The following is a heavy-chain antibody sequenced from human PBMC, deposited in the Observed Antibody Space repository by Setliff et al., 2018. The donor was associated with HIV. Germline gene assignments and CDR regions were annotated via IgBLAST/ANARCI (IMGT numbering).Heavy chain of an antibody. CDR3: ARVNYYDSSGYYEDAFDI. Sequence: PSETLSLTCTVSGGSISSGDYYWSWIRQPPGKGLEWIGYIYYSGSTYYNPSLKSRVTISVDTSKNQFSLKLSSVTAADTAVYYCARVNYYDSSGYYEDAFDIWGQGTMVTVSS. D-gene: IGHD3-22*01. J-gene: IGHJ3*02. CDR1: GGSISSGDYY. CDR2: IYYSGST. V-gene: IGHV4-30-4*08.